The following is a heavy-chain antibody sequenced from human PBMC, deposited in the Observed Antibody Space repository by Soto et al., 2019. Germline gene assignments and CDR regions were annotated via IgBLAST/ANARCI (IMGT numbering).Heavy chain of an antibody. CDR3: ARSPNTYNYYGSGSPWNY. CDR2: ISSSSSTI. V-gene: IGHV3-48*02. D-gene: IGHD3-10*01. CDR1: GFTFSSYS. J-gene: IGHJ4*02. Sequence: GGSLRLSCAASGFTFSSYSMNWVRQAPGKGLEWVSYISSSSSTIYYADSVKGRFTISRDNAKNSLYLQMNSLRDEDTAVYYCARSPNTYNYYGSGSPWNYWGQGTLVTVSS.